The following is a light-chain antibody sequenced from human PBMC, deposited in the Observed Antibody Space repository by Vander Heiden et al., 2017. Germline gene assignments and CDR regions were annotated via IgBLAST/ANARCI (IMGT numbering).Light chain of an antibody. J-gene: IGLJ2*01. CDR2: QDN. Sequence: SYDLTQPPSVSVSPGQTASITCSGDKLRHKYACWYQHKPGQSPVLVIYQDNKRPSGIPERFSGSSSGSTATLTISGTQAVDEDYYYCQAWDSSTGLFGGGTKLTVL. CDR3: QAWDSSTGL. CDR1: KLRHKY. V-gene: IGLV3-1*01.